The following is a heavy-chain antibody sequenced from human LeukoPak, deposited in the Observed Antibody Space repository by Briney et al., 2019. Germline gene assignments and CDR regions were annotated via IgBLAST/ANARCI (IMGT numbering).Heavy chain of an antibody. J-gene: IGHJ5*02. V-gene: IGHV1-2*02. CDR1: GYTFTGYY. CDR3: ARDRDIVVVPAASNWFDP. D-gene: IGHD2-2*01. Sequence: GASVKVSCKASGYTFTGYYMHWVRQAPGQGLEWMGWINPNSGGTNYAQKFQGRVTMTRDTSISTAYMELSRLRSDDTAAYYCARDRDIVVVPAASNWFDPWGQGTLVTVSS. CDR2: INPNSGGT.